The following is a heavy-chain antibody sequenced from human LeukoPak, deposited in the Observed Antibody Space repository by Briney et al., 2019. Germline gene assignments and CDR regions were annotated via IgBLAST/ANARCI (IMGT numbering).Heavy chain of an antibody. V-gene: IGHV4-61*02. CDR1: GGSISSSSYY. CDR2: AHASGST. J-gene: IGHJ5*02. D-gene: IGHD6-13*01. Sequence: SETLSLTCTVSGGSISSSSYYWTWIRQPAGKGLEWIGRAHASGSTNYNPSLKSRVTISVDTSKNQFSLKLTSVTAADTAVYYCARGLSSSWYWLDPWGQGTLVTVSS. CDR3: ARGLSSSWYWLDP.